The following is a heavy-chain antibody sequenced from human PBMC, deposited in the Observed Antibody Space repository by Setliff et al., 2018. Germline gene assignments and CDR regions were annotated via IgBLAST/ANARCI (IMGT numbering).Heavy chain of an antibody. D-gene: IGHD3-3*01. J-gene: IGHJ4*02. CDR3: ARDKRQYNFWSGYYGSWGNYFDY. CDR2: IYYSGST. CDR1: GGSISSSSYY. V-gene: IGHV4-39*07. Sequence: SETLSLTCTVSGGSISSSSYYWGWIRQPPGKGLEWIGYIYYSGSTYYNPSLKSRVTISVDTSKNQFSLKLSSVTAADTAVYYCARDKRQYNFWSGYYGSWGNYFDYWGQGTLVTVSS.